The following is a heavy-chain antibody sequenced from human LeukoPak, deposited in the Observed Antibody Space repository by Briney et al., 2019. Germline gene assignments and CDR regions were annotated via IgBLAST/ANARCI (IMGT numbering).Heavy chain of an antibody. Sequence: KPSGTLSLTCTVSGGSISSYYWSWLRQPPGKGLEWIGYIYYSGSTNYNPSLKSRVTISVDTSKNQFSLKLSSVTAADTAVYYRARGRFLEEDWGQGTLVTVSS. D-gene: IGHD3-3*01. CDR3: ARGRFLEED. CDR1: GGSISSYY. V-gene: IGHV4-59*01. CDR2: IYYSGST. J-gene: IGHJ4*02.